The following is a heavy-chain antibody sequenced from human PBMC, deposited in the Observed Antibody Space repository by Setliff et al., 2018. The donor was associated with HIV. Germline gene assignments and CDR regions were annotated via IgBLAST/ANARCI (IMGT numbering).Heavy chain of an antibody. CDR3: VRRAWRLWLAPIES. CDR1: GYSFTSYW. CDR2: IHPGDSDT. Sequence: LGESLKISCKGSGYSFTSYWIGWVRQMPGKGLEWMGIIHPGDSDTRYSPSFQGQVTISADKSISTAYLQWSSLKASDTAMYFCVRRAWRLWLAPIESWGQGTLVTVSS. J-gene: IGHJ4*02. D-gene: IGHD6-19*01. V-gene: IGHV5-51*01.